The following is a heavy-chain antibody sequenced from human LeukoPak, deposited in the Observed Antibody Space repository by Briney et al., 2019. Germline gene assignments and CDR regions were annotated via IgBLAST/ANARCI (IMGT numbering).Heavy chain of an antibody. CDR1: GYTFTSYG. D-gene: IGHD3-16*02. V-gene: IGHV1-18*01. CDR2: ISAYNGNT. Sequence: ASVKVTCKASGYTFTSYGISWVRQAPGQGLEWMGWISAYNGNTNYAQKLQGRVTMTTDTSTSTAYMELRSLRSDDTAVYYCARDPLFYDYVWGSYRSDAFDIWGQGTMVTVSS. CDR3: ARDPLFYDYVWGSYRSDAFDI. J-gene: IGHJ3*02.